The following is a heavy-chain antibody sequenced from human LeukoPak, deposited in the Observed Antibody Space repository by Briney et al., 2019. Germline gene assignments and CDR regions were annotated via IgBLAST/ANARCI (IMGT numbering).Heavy chain of an antibody. J-gene: IGHJ3*02. CDR2: ISAYNGNR. V-gene: IGHV1-18*01. CDR3: ARARYLSGSRDDALDI. Sequence: ASVKVSCKASGYTFTWYGISWVRQAPGQGLEWMDWISAYNGNREYEQKLQGRVTMTTDTYTRPAYMELRSLGSYDTAVNYCARARYLSGSRDDALDIWGQGTMVTVFS. D-gene: IGHD1-26*01. CDR1: GYTFTWYG.